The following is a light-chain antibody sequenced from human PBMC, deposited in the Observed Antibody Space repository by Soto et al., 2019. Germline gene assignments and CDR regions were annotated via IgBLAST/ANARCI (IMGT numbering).Light chain of an antibody. Sequence: DVQMTQSPSSVSASVGDRVTITCRASQDIRSWLTWYQQKPGQAPKLLIYAASTLQNGVPSRFSGSGSGTDFTLTISGLQPEDFAVYFCQQWSRWPRETFGPGTTVDIK. V-gene: IGKV1-12*01. CDR1: QDIRSW. J-gene: IGKJ3*01. CDR2: AAS. CDR3: QQWSRWPRET.